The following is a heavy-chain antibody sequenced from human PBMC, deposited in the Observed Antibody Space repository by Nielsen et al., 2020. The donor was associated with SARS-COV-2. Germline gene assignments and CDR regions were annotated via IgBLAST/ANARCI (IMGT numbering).Heavy chain of an antibody. Sequence: SETLSLTCTVSGGSISSYYWSWIRQPPGKGLEWFGYIYYSGSTNYNPSLKSRVTISVDTSKNQFSLKLSSVTAADTAVYYCARDTYYYDSSGYPNAFDIWGQGTMVTVSS. CDR1: GGSISSYY. J-gene: IGHJ3*02. CDR2: IYYSGST. V-gene: IGHV4-59*01. D-gene: IGHD3-22*01. CDR3: ARDTYYYDSSGYPNAFDI.